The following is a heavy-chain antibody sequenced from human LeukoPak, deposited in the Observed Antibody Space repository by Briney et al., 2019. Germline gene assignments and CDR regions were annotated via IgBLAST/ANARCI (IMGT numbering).Heavy chain of an antibody. Sequence: PSETLSLTCTVSDYSISSGYYWGWIRQPPGKGLEWIGSIYHSGNTFYNPSLKSRVTISLDTSKSQFSLKVRYVTAADTAVYYCARGLNDSWTGENYWGQGTLVTVSS. CDR2: IYHSGNT. J-gene: IGHJ4*02. V-gene: IGHV4-38-2*02. CDR1: DYSISSGYY. CDR3: ARGLNDSWTGENY. D-gene: IGHD3-3*01.